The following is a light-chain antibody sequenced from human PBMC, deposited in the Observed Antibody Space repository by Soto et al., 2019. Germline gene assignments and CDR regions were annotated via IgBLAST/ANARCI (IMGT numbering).Light chain of an antibody. Sequence: EIVLTQSPATLSLSPGERATLSCRASQSVSSFLAWYQQKPGQAPRLLIYDASNRATGIPARFSGSGSGTDFTLTISSLEPEDFAVYYCHQRMNWPLTFGGGTKVEIK. J-gene: IGKJ4*01. CDR2: DAS. CDR1: QSVSSF. CDR3: HQRMNWPLT. V-gene: IGKV3-11*01.